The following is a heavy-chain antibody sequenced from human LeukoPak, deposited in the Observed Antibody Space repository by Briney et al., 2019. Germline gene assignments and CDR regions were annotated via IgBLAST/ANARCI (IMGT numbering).Heavy chain of an antibody. D-gene: IGHD6-19*01. Sequence: GGSLRLSCAASGFTFDDYGMSWVRQAPGKGLEWVSSISSSSSYIYYADSVKGRFTISRDNAKNSLYLQLNSLRPEDTGLYYCARDRGGWPDYWGQGTLVTVSS. CDR2: ISSSSSYI. J-gene: IGHJ4*02. CDR3: ARDRGGWPDY. CDR1: GFTFDDYG. V-gene: IGHV3-21*01.